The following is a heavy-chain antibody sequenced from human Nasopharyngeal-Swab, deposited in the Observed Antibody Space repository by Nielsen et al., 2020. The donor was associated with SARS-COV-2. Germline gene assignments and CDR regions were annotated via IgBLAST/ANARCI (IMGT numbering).Heavy chain of an antibody. Sequence: GGSLRLSCTASASTSSNYWMHLVREVPGKRLVGVSRIDIDGSITDYADSVKGRFTISRDNAKNTLYLQMNSLRGEDTGVYYCTRDIGGKYDYWGQGNLVTVSS. CDR1: ASTSSNYW. V-gene: IGHV3-74*01. J-gene: IGHJ4*02. CDR3: TRDIGGKYDY. D-gene: IGHD4-23*01. CDR2: IDIDGSIT.